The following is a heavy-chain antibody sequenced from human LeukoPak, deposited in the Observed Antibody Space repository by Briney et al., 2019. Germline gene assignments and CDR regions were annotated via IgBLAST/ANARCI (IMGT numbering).Heavy chain of an antibody. J-gene: IGHJ4*02. CDR3: ARARYDCWGGYSYGH. Sequence: ASVEVSCKASGYTFTGYYMYWVRQAPGQGLEWMGWINPNSGGINYAQKFQGRVTMTRDTSISTAYMELSRLRSDDTAVYYCARARYDCWGGYSYGHWGQGTLLTVSS. CDR1: GYTFTGYY. D-gene: IGHD3-3*01. V-gene: IGHV1-2*02. CDR2: INPNSGGI.